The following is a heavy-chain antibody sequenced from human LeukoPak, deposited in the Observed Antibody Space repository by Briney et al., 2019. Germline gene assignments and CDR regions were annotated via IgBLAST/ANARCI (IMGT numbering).Heavy chain of an antibody. V-gene: IGHV1-24*01. J-gene: IGHJ4*02. CDR3: ARRGPYYDSSGSDY. CDR1: GYTLTELS. CDR2: FDPEDGET. Sequence: GASVKVSCKVSGYTLTELSMHWVRQAPGKGLEWMGGFDPEDGETIYAQKFQGRVTMTEDTSTDTVYMELSSLRSEDTAVYYCARRGPYYDSSGSDYWGQGTLVTVSS. D-gene: IGHD3-22*01.